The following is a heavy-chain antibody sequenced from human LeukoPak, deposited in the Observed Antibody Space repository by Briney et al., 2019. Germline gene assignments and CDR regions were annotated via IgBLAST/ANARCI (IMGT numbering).Heavy chain of an antibody. CDR1: GFSLSTSGMC. D-gene: IGHD3-3*01. V-gene: IGHV2-70*11. J-gene: IGHJ4*02. CDR2: IDWDDDK. CDR3: ARLTYYDFWSGYQTFDY. Sequence: SGPTLANPTQTLTLTCTFSGFSLSTSGMCVSWIRQPPGKALEWLARIDWDDDKYYSTSLKTRLTISKDTSKNQVVLTMTNMDPVDTATYYCARLTYYDFWSGYQTFDYWGQGTLVTVSS.